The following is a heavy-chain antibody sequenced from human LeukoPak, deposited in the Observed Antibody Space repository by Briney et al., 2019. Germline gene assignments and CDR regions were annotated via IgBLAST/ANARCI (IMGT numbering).Heavy chain of an antibody. CDR1: GFTFSSYS. CDR3: ARPRHGSGWPEDAFDI. J-gene: IGHJ3*02. Sequence: GGSLRLSCAAFGFTFSSYSMNWVRQAPGKGLEWVSSISSSSSYIYYADSVKGRFTISRDNAKNSLYLQMNSLRAEDTAVYYCARPRHGSGWPEDAFDIWGQGTMVTVSS. V-gene: IGHV3-21*01. CDR2: ISSSSSYI. D-gene: IGHD6-19*01.